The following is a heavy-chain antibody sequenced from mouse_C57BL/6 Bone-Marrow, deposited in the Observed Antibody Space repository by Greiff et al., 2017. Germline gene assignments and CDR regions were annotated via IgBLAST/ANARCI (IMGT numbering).Heavy chain of an antibody. CDR2: ISNKANGYTT. Sequence: EVQGVESGGGLVQPGGSLSLSCAASGFTFTDYYMSWVRQPPGKALEWLGFISNKANGYTTEYSASVKGRFTISRDNSQSILYLQMNALRAEESATYYCARYIEDWDNAMAYWGQGTLVTVSA. D-gene: IGHD4-1*01. J-gene: IGHJ4*01. CDR1: GFTFTDYY. V-gene: IGHV7-3*01. CDR3: ARYIEDWDNAMAY.